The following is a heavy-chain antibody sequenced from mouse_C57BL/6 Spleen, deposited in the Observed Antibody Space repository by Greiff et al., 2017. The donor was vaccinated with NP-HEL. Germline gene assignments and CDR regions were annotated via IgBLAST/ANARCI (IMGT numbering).Heavy chain of an antibody. CDR3: TREGKNWDVFFDY. CDR2: IDPETGGT. D-gene: IGHD4-1*01. Sequence: VQLQQSGAELVRPGASVTLSCKASGYTFTDYEMHWVKQTPVHGLEWIGAIDPETGGTAYNQKFKGKAILTADKSSSTAYMELRSLTSEDSAVDDYTREGKNWDVFFDYWGQGTTLTVSS. V-gene: IGHV1-15*01. J-gene: IGHJ2*01. CDR1: GYTFTDYE.